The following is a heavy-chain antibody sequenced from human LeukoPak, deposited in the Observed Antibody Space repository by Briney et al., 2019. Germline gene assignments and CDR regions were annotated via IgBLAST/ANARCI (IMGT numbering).Heavy chain of an antibody. D-gene: IGHD6-13*01. J-gene: IGHJ3*02. Sequence: ASVKVSCKASGYTFTSYDINWVRQATGQGLEWMGWMNPNSGNTGYAQKFQGRVTITRNTSISTAYMELSSLRSEDTAVYYCARGKAAAGTGAFDIWGQGTMVTVPS. V-gene: IGHV1-8*03. CDR2: MNPNSGNT. CDR3: ARGKAAAGTGAFDI. CDR1: GYTFTSYD.